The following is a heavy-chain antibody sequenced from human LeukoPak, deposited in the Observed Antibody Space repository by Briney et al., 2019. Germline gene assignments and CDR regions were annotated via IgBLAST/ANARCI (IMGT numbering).Heavy chain of an antibody. J-gene: IGHJ4*02. D-gene: IGHD6-6*01. V-gene: IGHV3-23*01. CDR1: GFTFSSYA. Sequence: GRSLRLSCAASGFTFSSYAMHWVRQAPGKGLEWVSSISGSDGTTYYADSVKGRFTISRDNAKNTLYLQMNSLRADDTAVYYCARGGVYSTSAVDYWGQGTLVTVSS. CDR3: ARGGVYSTSAVDY. CDR2: ISGSDGTT.